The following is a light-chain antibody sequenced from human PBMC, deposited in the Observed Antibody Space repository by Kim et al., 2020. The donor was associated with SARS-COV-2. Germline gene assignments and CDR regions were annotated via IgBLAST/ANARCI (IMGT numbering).Light chain of an antibody. Sequence: QSALTQPPSVSGSPGQSITISCTGTSSDVGGYNYVSWYQQHPGKAPKLMIYDVSKRPSGVSNRFSGSKSGNTASLTISGLQAEDEADYYCSSYTSSSTRVFGGGTQLTVL. V-gene: IGLV2-14*03. J-gene: IGLJ3*02. CDR3: SSYTSSSTRV. CDR2: DVS. CDR1: SSDVGGYNY.